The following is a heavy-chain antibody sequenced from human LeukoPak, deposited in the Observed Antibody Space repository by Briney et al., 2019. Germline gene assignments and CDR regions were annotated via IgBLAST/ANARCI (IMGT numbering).Heavy chain of an antibody. J-gene: IGHJ4*02. Sequence: HPGGSLRLSCAASGFTVSTYAMNSVRRAPGKGLEWVSAISPIGSRTYYADSVKGRFTISRDNSKNTLYLQMNSLRAGDTAIYYCAKASTVLKPIDSWGQGTLVTVSS. CDR2: ISPIGSRT. D-gene: IGHD1-14*01. CDR1: GFTVSTYA. V-gene: IGHV3-23*01. CDR3: AKASTVLKPIDS.